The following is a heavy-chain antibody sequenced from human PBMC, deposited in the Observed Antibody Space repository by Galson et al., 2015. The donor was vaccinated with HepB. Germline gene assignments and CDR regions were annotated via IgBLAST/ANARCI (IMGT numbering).Heavy chain of an antibody. Sequence: SLRLSCASSGFTFSTYWMSWVRQAPGKGLEWVANIKRDGSETYYVESLKGRVSISRDNAKNSLYLQMNSLRAEDTAVYYCARDTYFSSIYPVFDHWGPGTLVTVSS. CDR1: GFTFSTYW. J-gene: IGHJ4*02. D-gene: IGHD2/OR15-2a*01. CDR2: IKRDGSET. V-gene: IGHV3-7*03. CDR3: ARDTYFSSIYPVFDH.